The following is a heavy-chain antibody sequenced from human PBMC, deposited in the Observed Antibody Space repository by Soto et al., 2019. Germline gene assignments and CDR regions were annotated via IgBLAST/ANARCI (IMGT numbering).Heavy chain of an antibody. V-gene: IGHV1-3*01. Sequence: GASVKVSCKASGYTFTSYAMHWVRQAPGQRLEWMGWINAGNGNTKYSQKFQGRVTITRDTSASTAYMELSSLRSEDTAVYYCARARAQQMVRGVKSWFDPWGQGTLVTVS. CDR3: ARARAQQMVRGVKSWFDP. D-gene: IGHD3-10*01. CDR2: INAGNGNT. J-gene: IGHJ5*02. CDR1: GYTFTSYA.